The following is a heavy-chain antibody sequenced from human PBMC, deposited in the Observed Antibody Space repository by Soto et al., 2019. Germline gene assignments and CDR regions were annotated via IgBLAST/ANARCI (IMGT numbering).Heavy chain of an antibody. J-gene: IGHJ5*02. CDR2: INHSGST. CDR1: GGSFSGYY. D-gene: IGHD2-15*01. Sequence: SETLALTCAVYGGSFSGYYWSWIRQPPGKGLEWIGDINHSGSTNYNPSLKSRVTISVDTSKNQFSLKLSSVTAADTAVYYCARDLAGYCSGGSCYSYWFDPWGQGTLVTVSS. V-gene: IGHV4-34*09. CDR3: ARDLAGYCSGGSCYSYWFDP.